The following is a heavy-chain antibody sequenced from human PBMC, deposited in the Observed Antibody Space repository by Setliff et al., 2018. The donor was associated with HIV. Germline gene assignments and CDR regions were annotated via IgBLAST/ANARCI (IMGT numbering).Heavy chain of an antibody. CDR1: GYTFTGYY. CDR2: INPSSGGT. Sequence: GASVKVSCKASGYTFTGYYMHWVRQAPGQGLEWMGWINPSSGGTNYAQKFQGRVTITADKSTNTAYMELSSLRSEDTAVYYCARDRRSAITFGGLNAVSISGMDVWGQGTTVTVSS. D-gene: IGHD3-16*01. CDR3: ARDRRSAITFGGLNAVSISGMDV. J-gene: IGHJ6*02. V-gene: IGHV1-2*02.